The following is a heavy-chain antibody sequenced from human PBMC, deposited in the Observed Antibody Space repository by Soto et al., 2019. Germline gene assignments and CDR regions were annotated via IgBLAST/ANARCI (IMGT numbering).Heavy chain of an antibody. Sequence: SETLSLTCTVSGGSISSGGYYWSWIRQHPGKGLEWIGYIYYSGSTYYNPSLKSRVTISVDTSKNQFSLKLSSVTAADTAVYYCASLVPSSSWYNFDYWGQGTLVTVSS. V-gene: IGHV4-31*03. CDR2: IYYSGST. CDR3: ASLVPSSSWYNFDY. J-gene: IGHJ4*02. CDR1: GGSISSGGYY. D-gene: IGHD6-13*01.